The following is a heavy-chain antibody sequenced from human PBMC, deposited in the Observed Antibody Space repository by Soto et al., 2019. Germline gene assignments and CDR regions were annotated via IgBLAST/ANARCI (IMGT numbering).Heavy chain of an antibody. CDR2: IFHSGTT. D-gene: IGHD2-8*01. CDR1: GEYISNGYY. V-gene: IGHV4-38-2*02. Sequence: PSETLSLTCAVSGEYISNGYYWAWIRQPPGKWLEWIGSIFHSGTTYYNPSIKSRVTIAVDKSKNQFSLKLSSVTAADTAVYYCARDYLINYYYYYGMDVWGQGTTVTLSS. J-gene: IGHJ6*02. CDR3: ARDYLINYYYYYGMDV.